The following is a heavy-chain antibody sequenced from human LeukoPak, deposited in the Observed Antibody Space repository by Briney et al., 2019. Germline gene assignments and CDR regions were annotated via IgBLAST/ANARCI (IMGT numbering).Heavy chain of an antibody. CDR2: IYSGGST. V-gene: IGHV3-53*01. CDR1: GFTVSSNY. D-gene: IGHD5-12*01. J-gene: IGHJ4*02. CDR3: ARVGWLRFLDY. Sequence: PGGPLRLSCAASGFTVSSNYMSWVRQAPGKGLEWVSVIYSGGSTYYADSVKGRFTISRDNSKNTLYLQMNSLRAEDTAVYYCARVGWLRFLDYWGQGTLVTVSS.